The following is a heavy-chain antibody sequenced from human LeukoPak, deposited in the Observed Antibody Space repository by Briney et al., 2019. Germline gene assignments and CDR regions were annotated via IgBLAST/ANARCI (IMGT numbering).Heavy chain of an antibody. CDR2: NNPNSGGS. CDR1: GYTFTGYY. V-gene: IGHV1-2*02. D-gene: IGHD2-2*01. Sequence: ASVKASCKASGYTFTGYYMHWVRQAPGHGLEWRGWNNPNSGGSNYAQKFQGRVTRNGDTSISAAYMELSRLRSDDIAVYYCARWRYCSSTSCIPGDYWGQGTLLTVSS. J-gene: IGHJ4*02. CDR3: ARWRYCSSTSCIPGDY.